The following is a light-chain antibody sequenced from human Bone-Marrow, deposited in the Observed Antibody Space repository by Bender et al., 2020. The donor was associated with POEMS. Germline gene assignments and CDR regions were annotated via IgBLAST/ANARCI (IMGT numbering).Light chain of an antibody. Sequence: QSVLTQPPSASGTPGQKVTISCSGGSSNIGNNIVNWYQQLPGSAPKLLNFGNNQRPSGVPDRFSGSKSGTSASLAISGLQSEDEADYYCASYDDSLNGYVFGVGTKVTVL. V-gene: IGLV1-44*01. CDR2: GNN. CDR1: SSNIGNNI. CDR3: ASYDDSLNGYV. J-gene: IGLJ1*01.